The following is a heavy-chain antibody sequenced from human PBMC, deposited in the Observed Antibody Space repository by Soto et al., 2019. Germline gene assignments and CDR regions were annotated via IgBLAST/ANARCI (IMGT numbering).Heavy chain of an antibody. Sequence: PSETLSLTCAVYGGSFSGYYWSWIRQPPGKGLEWIGEINHSGSTNYNPSLKSRVTISVDTSKNQFSLKLSSVTAADTAVYYCATKRLRLDYFDYWGQGTLVTVSS. CDR2: INHSGST. D-gene: IGHD4-17*01. V-gene: IGHV4-34*01. CDR3: ATKRLRLDYFDY. J-gene: IGHJ4*02. CDR1: GGSFSGYY.